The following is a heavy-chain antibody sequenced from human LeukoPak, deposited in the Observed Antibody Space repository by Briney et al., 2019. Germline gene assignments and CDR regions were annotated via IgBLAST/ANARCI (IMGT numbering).Heavy chain of an antibody. CDR2: IYSAGST. CDR3: ARDQCERGYDY. Sequence: GGSLRLSSAASEFTFTSCELNWVRQAPGKGLEWVSVIYSAGSTYYADSVKGRFTISRDNSKNTLYLQMNSLRAEDTAVYYCARDQCERGYDYWGQGTLVTVSS. D-gene: IGHD3-10*01. V-gene: IGHV3-66*01. J-gene: IGHJ4*02. CDR1: EFTFTSCE.